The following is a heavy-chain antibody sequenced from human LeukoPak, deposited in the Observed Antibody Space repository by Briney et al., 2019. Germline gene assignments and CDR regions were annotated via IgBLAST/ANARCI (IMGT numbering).Heavy chain of an antibody. J-gene: IGHJ3*02. Sequence: ASVKVSCKASGYTFTGYYMHWVRQAPGQGLEWMGWIDPNSGGTNYAQKFQGRVTMTRDTSISTAYMELSRLRSDDTAVYYCARMRRVRADAFDIWGQGTMVTVSS. V-gene: IGHV1-2*02. CDR1: GYTFTGYY. CDR2: IDPNSGGT. D-gene: IGHD6-19*01. CDR3: ARMRRVRADAFDI.